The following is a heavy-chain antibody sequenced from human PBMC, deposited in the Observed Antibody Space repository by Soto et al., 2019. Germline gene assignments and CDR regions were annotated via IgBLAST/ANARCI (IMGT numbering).Heavy chain of an antibody. CDR2: ISYSGSS. CDR1: GGSNIRDGYY. V-gene: IGHV4-31*03. D-gene: IGHD2-2*01. J-gene: IGHJ4*02. CDR3: ARATPAGSADF. Sequence: LSLTCTVSGGSNIRDGYYWSWIRQHPGKGLEWIAYISYSGSSYSNPSLKSRVTISADTSKNQFSLRLTSVTAADTAVYFCARATPAGSADFWGQGTLVTVSS.